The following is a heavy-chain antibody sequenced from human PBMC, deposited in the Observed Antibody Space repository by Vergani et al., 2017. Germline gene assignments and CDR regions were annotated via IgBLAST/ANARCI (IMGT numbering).Heavy chain of an antibody. CDR1: GYTFTDYF. D-gene: IGHD5-12*01. V-gene: IGHV1-69*09. CDR3: ASLKATTTQNFDY. CDR2: IIPILGIA. J-gene: IGHJ4*02. Sequence: QVQLVQSGAEVKKPGASVKVSCKASGYTFTDYFMHWVRQAPGQGLEWMGRIIPILGIANYAQKFQGRVTITADKSTSTAYMELSSLRSEDTAVYYCASLKATTTQNFDYWGQGTLVTVSS.